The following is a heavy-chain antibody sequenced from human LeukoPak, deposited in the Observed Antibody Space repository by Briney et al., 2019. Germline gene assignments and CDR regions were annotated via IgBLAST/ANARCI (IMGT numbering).Heavy chain of an antibody. V-gene: IGHV4-34*01. CDR1: GGSFSNYY. J-gene: IGHJ4*02. D-gene: IGHD6-13*01. CDR2: INHSGST. CDR3: ARARAAAADY. Sequence: PSETLSLTCAVYGGSFSNYYWSWIRQSPGKGLEWIGEINHSGSTNYNPSLKSRVTISVDTSKNQFSLKLSSVTAADTAVYYCARARAAAADYWGQGTLVTVSS.